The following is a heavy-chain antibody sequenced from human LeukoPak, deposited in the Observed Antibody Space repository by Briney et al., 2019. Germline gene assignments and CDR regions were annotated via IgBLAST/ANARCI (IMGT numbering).Heavy chain of an antibody. CDR2: INTTGST. CDR3: ARGHYDSRGYYHSDY. CDR1: GFTFSSYA. Sequence: PGGSLRLSCAASGFTFSSYAMSWFRQPAGKGLEWIGRINTTGSTIYNPSLKSRVTMSVDTSKKQFSLKLNSVTAADTAVYYCARGHYDSRGYYHSDYWGQGTLVTVSS. V-gene: IGHV4-4*07. J-gene: IGHJ4*02. D-gene: IGHD3-22*01.